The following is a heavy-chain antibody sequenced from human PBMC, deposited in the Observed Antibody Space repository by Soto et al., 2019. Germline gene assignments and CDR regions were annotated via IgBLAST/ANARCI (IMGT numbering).Heavy chain of an antibody. J-gene: IGHJ6*02. Sequence: PGGSLRLSCAASGFTFSSYGMHWVRQAPDKGLEWVAVISYDGSNKYYADSVKGRFTISRDNSKNTLYLQMNSLRAEDTAVYYCAKDQGLELPYYYYYGMDVWGQGTTVTVSS. D-gene: IGHD1-7*01. V-gene: IGHV3-30*18. CDR1: GFTFSSYG. CDR3: AKDQGLELPYYYYYGMDV. CDR2: ISYDGSNK.